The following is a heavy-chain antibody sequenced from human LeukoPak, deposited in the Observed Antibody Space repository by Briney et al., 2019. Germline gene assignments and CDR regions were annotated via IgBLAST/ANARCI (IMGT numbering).Heavy chain of an antibody. Sequence: GGSLRLSCTASGFTFSNLWMFWVRQAPGKGLEWVSAISGSGGSTYYADSVRGRFTISRDNSKNTLYLQMNSLRAEDTAVYYCAKGYDILTGYLDYWGQGTLVTVSS. CDR1: GFTFSNLW. D-gene: IGHD3-9*01. J-gene: IGHJ4*02. CDR2: ISGSGGST. V-gene: IGHV3-23*01. CDR3: AKGYDILTGYLDY.